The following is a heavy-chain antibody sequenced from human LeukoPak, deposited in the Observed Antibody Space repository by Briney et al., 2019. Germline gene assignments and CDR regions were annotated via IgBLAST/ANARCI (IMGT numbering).Heavy chain of an antibody. CDR1: GGSFSGYS. V-gene: IGHV4-34*01. D-gene: IGHD4-11*01. J-gene: IGHJ4*02. CDR2: ISHSGST. Sequence: PSETLSLTCAVYGGSFSGYSWTWVRQSPGKGLEWIGEISHSGSTKYSPSLKSRVTILVDTSKNQFSLKLTSVTAADTAVYYCARTDYREWGQGTLVTVSS. CDR3: ARTDYRE.